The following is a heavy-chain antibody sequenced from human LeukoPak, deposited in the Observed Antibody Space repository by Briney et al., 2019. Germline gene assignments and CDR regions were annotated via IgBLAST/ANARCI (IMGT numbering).Heavy chain of an antibody. V-gene: IGHV1-2*02. CDR1: GYTLTGYY. Sequence: ASVKVSCKASGYTLTGYYLFRVRQAPGQGLEWMGWINPNSGDSVYAQKFQDRFTMTRDTSITTAYMEMSRLRSDDTAVYYCARGGAIPDYWGQGTLVTVSS. D-gene: IGHD2-21*01. CDR3: ARGGAIPDY. J-gene: IGHJ4*02. CDR2: INPNSGDS.